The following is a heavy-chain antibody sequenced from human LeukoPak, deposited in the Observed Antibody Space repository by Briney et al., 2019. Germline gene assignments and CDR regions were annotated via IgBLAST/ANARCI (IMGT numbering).Heavy chain of an antibody. CDR1: GGSISSYY. J-gene: IGHJ6*03. Sequence: PSETLSLTCTVSGGSISSYYWSWIRQPAGKGLEWIGRIYTSGSTNYNPSLKSRVTMSVDTSKNQFSLKLSSVTAADTAVYYCARGTTVVTRGYYYYYMDVWGKGTTVTVSS. D-gene: IGHD4-23*01. CDR2: IYTSGST. CDR3: ARGTTVVTRGYYYYYMDV. V-gene: IGHV4-4*07.